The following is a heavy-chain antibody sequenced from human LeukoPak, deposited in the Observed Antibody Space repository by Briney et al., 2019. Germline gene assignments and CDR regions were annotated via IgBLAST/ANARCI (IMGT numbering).Heavy chain of an antibody. D-gene: IGHD3-10*01. CDR1: GYSISSGYY. CDR2: IYHSGST. J-gene: IGHJ6*03. CDR3: ARLLLAYYYYMDV. V-gene: IGHV4-38-2*02. Sequence: SETLSLTCTVSGYSISSGYYWGWIRQPPGKGLEWIGSIYHSGSTYYNPSLKSRVTISVDTSKNQFSLKLSSVTAADTAVYYCARLLLAYYYYMDVWGKGTTVTVSS.